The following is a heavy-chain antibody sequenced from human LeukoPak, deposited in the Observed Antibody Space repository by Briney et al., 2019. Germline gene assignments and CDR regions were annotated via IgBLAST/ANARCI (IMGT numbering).Heavy chain of an antibody. Sequence: GGSLRLSCATSRFIFSSYWMTWVRRTPGKGLEWVASINQDGSDKYYVDSVKGRFTISRDNAKKSLYLEMSSLRAEDTAVYYCARDHLGYCSSTSCYEVYWGQGTLVTVSS. CDR1: RFIFSSYW. CDR3: ARDHLGYCSSTSCYEVY. V-gene: IGHV3-7*01. D-gene: IGHD2-2*01. CDR2: INQDGSDK. J-gene: IGHJ4*02.